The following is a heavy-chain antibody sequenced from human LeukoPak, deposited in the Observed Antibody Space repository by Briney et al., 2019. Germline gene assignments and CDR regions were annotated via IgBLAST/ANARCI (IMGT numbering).Heavy chain of an antibody. CDR1: GGTFSSYA. CDR3: ANRVGYSAGYFDY. Sequence: ASVKVSCKASGGTFSSYAISWVRQAPGQGLEWMGGIIPIFGTANYAQKFQGRVTITADESTSTAYMELSSLRSEDTAVYYCANRVGYSAGYFDYWGQGTLVTVSS. D-gene: IGHD5-12*01. V-gene: IGHV1-69*13. J-gene: IGHJ4*02. CDR2: IIPIFGTA.